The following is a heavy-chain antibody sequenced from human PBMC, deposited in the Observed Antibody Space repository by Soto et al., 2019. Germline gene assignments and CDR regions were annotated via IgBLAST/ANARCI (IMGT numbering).Heavy chain of an antibody. V-gene: IGHV1-69*13. Sequence: SVKVSCKASGGTFSSYAISWVRQAPGQGLEWMGGIIPIFGTANYAQKFQGRVTITADESTSTAYMELSSLRSEDTAVYYCARGELNYYYYYGMDVWGQGTTVTVSS. CDR1: GGTFSSYA. CDR2: IIPIFGTA. D-gene: IGHD1-26*01. CDR3: ARGELNYYYYYGMDV. J-gene: IGHJ6*02.